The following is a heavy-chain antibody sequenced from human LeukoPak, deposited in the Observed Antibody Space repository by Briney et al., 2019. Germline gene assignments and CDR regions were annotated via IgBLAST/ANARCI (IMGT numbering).Heavy chain of an antibody. Sequence: TLSLTCTVSGGSISSGDYYWSWIRQPPGKGLEWIAYIYYSGSTYYNPSLKSRVTISVDTSKNQFPLKLSSVTAADTAVYYCASSYRGELQADYWGQGTLVTVSS. J-gene: IGHJ4*02. CDR3: ASSYRGELQADY. V-gene: IGHV4-30-4*01. D-gene: IGHD1-7*01. CDR1: GGSISSGDYY. CDR2: IYYSGST.